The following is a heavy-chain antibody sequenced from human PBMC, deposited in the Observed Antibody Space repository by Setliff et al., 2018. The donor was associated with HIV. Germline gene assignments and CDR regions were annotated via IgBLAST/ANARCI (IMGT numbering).Heavy chain of an antibody. CDR2: IYDSGST. CDR1: AFSLTTRGMS. V-gene: IGHV4-30-4*07. CDR3: ARDMTYYFDSSGSFGWFDP. Sequence: SGPTLVNPTQTLTLTCTFSAFSLTTRGMSVSWIRQPPGKRLEWLGSIYDSGSTSYNPSLSGRLTISVDTSKNQFSLKLNSVTAADTAVYYCARDMTYYFDSSGSFGWFDPWGQGTLVTVSS. D-gene: IGHD3-22*01. J-gene: IGHJ5*02.